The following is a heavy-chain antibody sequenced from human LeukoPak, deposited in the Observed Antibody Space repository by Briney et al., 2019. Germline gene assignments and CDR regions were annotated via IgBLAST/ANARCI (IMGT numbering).Heavy chain of an antibody. Sequence: ASVKVSCKASGGTFSSYAISWVRQAPGQGLEWMGRIIPILGIANYAQKFQGRVTITADKSTSTAYMELSSLRSEDTAVYYCARDTAAAIPFDYWGQGTLVTVSS. J-gene: IGHJ4*02. CDR2: IIPILGIA. CDR1: GGTFSSYA. CDR3: ARDTAAAIPFDY. D-gene: IGHD2-2*01. V-gene: IGHV1-69*04.